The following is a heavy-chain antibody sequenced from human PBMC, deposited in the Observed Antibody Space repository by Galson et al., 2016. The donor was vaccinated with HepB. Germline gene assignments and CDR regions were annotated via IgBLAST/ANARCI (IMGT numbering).Heavy chain of an antibody. V-gene: IGHV3-9*01. CDR3: AKVKDWVYYAMDV. J-gene: IGHJ6*02. Sequence: SLRLSCAASGFTFDDYAMHWVRQAPGKGLEWVSGISWNGGTKGYADSVKGRFTISRDNANNSLYLQMSSLRAEDAAWYYCAKVKDWVYYAMDVWGQGTTVTVSS. CDR1: GFTFDDYA. CDR2: ISWNGGTK. D-gene: IGHD3-9*01.